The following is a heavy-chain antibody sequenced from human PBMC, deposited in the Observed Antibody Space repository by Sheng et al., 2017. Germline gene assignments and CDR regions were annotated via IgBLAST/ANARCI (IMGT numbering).Heavy chain of an antibody. CDR3: ARGGSSIAARPTYFDY. CDR1: GGSFSGYY. D-gene: IGHD6-6*01. V-gene: IGHV4-34*01. J-gene: IGHJ4*02. Sequence: QVQLQQWGAGLLKPSETLSLTCAVYGGSFSGYYWSWIRQPPGKGLEWIGEINHSGSTNYNPSLKSRVTISVDTSKNQFSLKLSSVTAADTAVYYCARGGSSIAARPTYFDYWGQGTLVTVSS. CDR2: INHSGST.